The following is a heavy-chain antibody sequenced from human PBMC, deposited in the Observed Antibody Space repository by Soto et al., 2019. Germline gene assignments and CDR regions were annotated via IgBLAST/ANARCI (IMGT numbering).Heavy chain of an antibody. CDR2: VKSDGSEK. CDR3: ARHIIMGAIISVDAFDY. CDR1: GFTFSHYW. J-gene: IGHJ4*02. V-gene: IGHV3-7*05. Sequence: GGSLRLSCTASGFTFSHYWMNWVRQAPGKGLEWVANVKSDGSEKYYVDSLKGRFTISRDNARNSLYLEMNSLRADDTAVYYCARHIIMGAIISVDAFDYWGQGTLVTVSS. D-gene: IGHD3-10*01.